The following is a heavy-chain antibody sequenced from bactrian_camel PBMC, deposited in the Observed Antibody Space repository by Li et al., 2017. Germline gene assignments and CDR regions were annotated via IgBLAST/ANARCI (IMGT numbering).Heavy chain of an antibody. Sequence: VQLVESGGGLVQPGGSLRLSCAASRHTDSSACTAWFRQAPGKEREGVAAIDAGGGNTYYAASVKGRFTISQDNPKNTVYLQMNSLKPEDTAMYYCAADLSCPRSGEDFAAEYSDYVDELHEWGQGTQVTVS. CDR3: AADLSCPRSGEDFAAEYSDYVDELHE. CDR1: RHTDSSAC. CDR2: IDAGGGNT. D-gene: IGHD4*01. V-gene: IGHV3S40*01. J-gene: IGHJ4*01.